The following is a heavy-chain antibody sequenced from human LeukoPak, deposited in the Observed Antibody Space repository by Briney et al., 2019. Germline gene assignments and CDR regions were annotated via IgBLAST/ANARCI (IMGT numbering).Heavy chain of an antibody. D-gene: IGHD6-19*01. CDR2: ISSSGSTI. CDR3: ARAVRQWLPREVWDY. V-gene: IGHV3-11*04. CDR1: GFTFSDYY. Sequence: GSLRLSCAASGFTFSDYYMSWIRQAPGKGLEWVSYISSSGSTIYYADSVKGRFTISRDNAKNSLYLQMNSLRAEDTAVYYCARAVRQWLPREVWDYWGQGTLVTVSS. J-gene: IGHJ4*02.